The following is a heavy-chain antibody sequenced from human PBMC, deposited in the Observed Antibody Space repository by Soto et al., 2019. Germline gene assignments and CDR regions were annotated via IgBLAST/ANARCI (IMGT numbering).Heavy chain of an antibody. CDR2: ISYDGSNK. CDR1: GFTFSSYG. J-gene: IGHJ4*02. CDR3: AKEGYYYDSSGYYFYFDY. V-gene: IGHV3-30*18. D-gene: IGHD3-22*01. Sequence: VQLVESGGGVVQPGRSLRLSCAASGFTFSSYGMHWVRQAPGKGLEWVAVISYDGSNKYYADSVKGRFTISRDNSKNTLYLQMNSLRAEDTAVYYCAKEGYYYDSSGYYFYFDYWGQGTLVTVSS.